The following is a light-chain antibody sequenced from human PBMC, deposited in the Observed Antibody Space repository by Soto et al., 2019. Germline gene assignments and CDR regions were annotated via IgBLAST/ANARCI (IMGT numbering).Light chain of an antibody. J-gene: IGKJ1*01. CDR2: WAS. CDR1: QSVLYSSNNKNY. CDR3: EQYYCSPTT. Sequence: DIVMTQSPDSLAVSLGERATINCKSSQSVLYSSNNKNYLAWYQHKPGQPPKLLIYWASTRESGVPDRFSGSGSGSDFTLTIRGLQAEDVAVYDCEQYYCSPTTFGQGTKVEIK. V-gene: IGKV4-1*01.